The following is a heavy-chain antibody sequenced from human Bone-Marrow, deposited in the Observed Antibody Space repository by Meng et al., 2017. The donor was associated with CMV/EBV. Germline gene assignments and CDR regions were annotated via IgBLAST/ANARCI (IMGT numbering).Heavy chain of an antibody. CDR1: GYTFTGYY. Sequence: ASVKVSCKASGYTFTGYYIHWVRQAPGQGLEWMGWINPNSGGTNYAQKFQGRVTMTRDTSISTAYMELSRLRSDDTAVYYCARYSGYCSSTSCYRYAFDIWGQGTMVTVS. J-gene: IGHJ3*02. D-gene: IGHD2-2*03. V-gene: IGHV1-2*02. CDR2: INPNSGGT. CDR3: ARYSGYCSSTSCYRYAFDI.